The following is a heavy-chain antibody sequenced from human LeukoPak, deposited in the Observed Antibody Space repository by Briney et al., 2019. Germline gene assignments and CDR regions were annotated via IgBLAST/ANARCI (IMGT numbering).Heavy chain of an antibody. CDR3: ATSSSPTTNYYYYYYMDV. Sequence: PSETLSLTCTVSGYSITSAYYWGWIRQPPGKGLEWIGSFFLKGSTYYNPSLKSRVTISVDTSKNQFSLKLSSVTAADTAVYYCATSSSPTTNYYYYYYMDVWGKGTTVTVSS. CDR2: FFLKGST. J-gene: IGHJ6*03. D-gene: IGHD6-13*01. V-gene: IGHV4-38-2*02. CDR1: GYSITSAYY.